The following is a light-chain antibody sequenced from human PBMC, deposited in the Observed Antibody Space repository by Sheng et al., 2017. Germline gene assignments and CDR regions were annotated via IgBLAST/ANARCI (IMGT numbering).Light chain of an antibody. J-gene: IGKJ1*01. CDR1: QSVLYSSDNNNY. CDR3: QQFXTAPRT. Sequence: DIVMTQSPDSLAVSLGERATINCKSSQSVLYSSDNNNYLAWYQQKPGQPPKLLIYWASTRESGVPDRFSGSGSGTDFTLTISSLQAEDVAVYYCQQFXTAPRTFGQGTKVEI. CDR2: WAS. V-gene: IGKV4-1*01.